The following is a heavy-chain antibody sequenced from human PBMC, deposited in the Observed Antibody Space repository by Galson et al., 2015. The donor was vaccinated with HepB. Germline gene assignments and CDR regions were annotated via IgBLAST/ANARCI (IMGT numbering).Heavy chain of an antibody. CDR2: IKQDGNEK. Sequence: SLRLSCAASGFTFSSYWMSWVRQAPGKGLEWVANIKQDGNEKYYVDSVKGRFTISRDNAKNSLYLQMNSLRAEDTAVYYCARDKKYPIDSASPLDIWGQGTMVTVSS. D-gene: IGHD2-2*02. V-gene: IGHV3-7*03. CDR3: ARDKKYPIDSASPLDI. CDR1: GFTFSSYW. J-gene: IGHJ3*02.